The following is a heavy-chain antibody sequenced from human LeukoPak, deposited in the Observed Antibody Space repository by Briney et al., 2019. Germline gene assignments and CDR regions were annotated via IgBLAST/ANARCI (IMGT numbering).Heavy chain of an antibody. J-gene: IGHJ4*02. Sequence: RGSLRLSCAASGFTFSTYWMNWVRHAPGKGPVWVSRINSDGSSTSYADSVKGRFTISRDNAKNTLYLQMNSLRAEDTAVYYCTRERWLDYWGQGTLVTVSS. D-gene: IGHD5-24*01. CDR2: INSDGSST. V-gene: IGHV3-74*01. CDR1: GFTFSTYW. CDR3: TRERWLDY.